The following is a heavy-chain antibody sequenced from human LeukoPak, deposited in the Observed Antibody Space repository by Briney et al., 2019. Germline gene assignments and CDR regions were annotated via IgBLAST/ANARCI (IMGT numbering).Heavy chain of an antibody. J-gene: IGHJ3*02. V-gene: IGHV3-30-3*01. Sequence: PGGSLRLSCAASGFTFSTHAMYWVRQAPGKGLEWVSFTSYDGSNRYYADSAKGRFTISKDNSKNTMYLQMNSLRVEDTAVYYCARESHTRAFDIWGQGTMVTVSS. CDR2: TSYDGSNR. CDR3: ARESHTRAFDI. CDR1: GFTFSTHA.